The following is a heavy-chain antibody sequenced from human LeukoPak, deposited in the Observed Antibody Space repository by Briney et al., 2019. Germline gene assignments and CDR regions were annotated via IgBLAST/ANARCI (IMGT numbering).Heavy chain of an antibody. J-gene: IGHJ3*01. Sequence: SETLSLTCAVYGGSFSGYYWSWIRQPPGKGLEWIGEINHSGSTNYNPSLKSRVTISVDTSKNQFSLKLSSVTAADTAVYYCARQPQSSRRDGYLTWGQGTMVTVSS. CDR2: INHSGST. CDR3: ARQPQSSRRDGYLT. D-gene: IGHD5-24*01. V-gene: IGHV4-34*01. CDR1: GGSFSGYY.